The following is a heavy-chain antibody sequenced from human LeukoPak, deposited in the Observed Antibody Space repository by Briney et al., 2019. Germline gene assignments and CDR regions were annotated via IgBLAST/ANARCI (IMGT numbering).Heavy chain of an antibody. CDR1: GFVLRSYG. Sequence: GGSLRLSCAASGFVLRSYGLHWVRQAPGKGLEWVAFIRYDGSNKYYADSVKGRFTISRDNSKNTLYLQMNSLRAEDTAVYYCAKDPAGEYSSSSGPNWFDPWGQGTLVTVSS. CDR3: AKDPAGEYSSSSGPNWFDP. CDR2: IRYDGSNK. J-gene: IGHJ5*02. D-gene: IGHD6-6*01. V-gene: IGHV3-30*02.